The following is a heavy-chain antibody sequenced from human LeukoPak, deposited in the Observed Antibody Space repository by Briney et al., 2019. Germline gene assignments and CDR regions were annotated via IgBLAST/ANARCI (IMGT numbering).Heavy chain of an antibody. CDR1: GFTFSSCG. J-gene: IGHJ3*02. CDR2: ISTSSSYI. Sequence: GGSLRLSCAASGFTFSSCGMSWVRQAPGKGLEWVSSISTSSSYIYYADSVKGRFTISRDNAKKSLYLQMNSLRAEDTAVYYCARAYRDAFDIWGQETMVTVSS. V-gene: IGHV3-21*01. CDR3: ARAYRDAFDI.